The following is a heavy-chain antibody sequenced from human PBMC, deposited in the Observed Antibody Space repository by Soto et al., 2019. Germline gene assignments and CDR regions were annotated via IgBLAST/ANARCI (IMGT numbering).Heavy chain of an antibody. Sequence: QVHLVQSGAEVKKPGASVKVSCKGSGYDFTTYGITWVRQAPGQGLEWMAWISAHNCNTDYSQKRQGRVNVTRDTSTNTAYMELRSVRSDDTAVYHCAGGRYLDYWGQGALVTVSS. V-gene: IGHV1-18*01. CDR3: AGGRYLDY. J-gene: IGHJ4*02. CDR1: GYDFTTYG. CDR2: ISAHNCNT.